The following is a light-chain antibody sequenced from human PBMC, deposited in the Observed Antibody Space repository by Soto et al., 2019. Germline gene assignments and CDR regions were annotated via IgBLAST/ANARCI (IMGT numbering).Light chain of an antibody. CDR1: SSDVGSYNL. J-gene: IGLJ1*01. CDR3: CSYAGSSTR. Sequence: QSALTQPASVSGSPGQSITISCTGTSSDVGSYNLVSWYQQHPGKAPKLMIYEGSKRPSGVSNRFSGSKSGNTASLTISGLQAEAEADYYCCSYAGSSTRFGTGTKLTVL. CDR2: EGS. V-gene: IGLV2-23*01.